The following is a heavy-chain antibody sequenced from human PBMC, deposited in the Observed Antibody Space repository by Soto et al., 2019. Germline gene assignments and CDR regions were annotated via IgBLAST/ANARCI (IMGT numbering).Heavy chain of an antibody. D-gene: IGHD6-13*01. V-gene: IGHV3-9*01. J-gene: IGHJ4*02. CDR2: ISWNSGSI. Sequence: EVQLVESGGGLVQPGRSLRLSCAASGFTCDDYAMHWVRQAPGQGLEWVSGISWNSGSIGYADSVKGRFTISRDNAKNSLYLQMNSLRAEDTALYYCAKDMSSSSTFGVGFDYWGQGTLVTVSS. CDR1: GFTCDDYA. CDR3: AKDMSSSSTFGVGFDY.